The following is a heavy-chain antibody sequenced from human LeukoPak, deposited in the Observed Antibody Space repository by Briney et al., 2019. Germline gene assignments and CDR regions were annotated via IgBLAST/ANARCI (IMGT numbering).Heavy chain of an antibody. D-gene: IGHD2-2*01. V-gene: IGHV3-9*01. CDR2: ISWNSGSM. CDR1: GFTFDDYA. Sequence: PGGSLRLSCAASGFTFDDYAMHWVRQAPGKGLEWVSGISWNSGSMGYADSVKGRFTISRDNAKNSLYLQMNSLRAEDTALYYCAKVIVSDDAFDIWGQGTMVTVSS. CDR3: AKVIVSDDAFDI. J-gene: IGHJ3*02.